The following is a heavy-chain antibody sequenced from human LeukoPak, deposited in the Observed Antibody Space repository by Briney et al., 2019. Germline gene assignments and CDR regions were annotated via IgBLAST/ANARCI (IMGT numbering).Heavy chain of an antibody. Sequence: PSETLSLTCAVYGGSFSDYYWSWIRQPPGKGLEWIGEINHSGNTNYNPSLKSRVTISIDTSKNQFSLKLSSVTAADTAVYYCAREASSGPLEGVDYWGQGTLVTVSS. CDR2: INHSGNT. D-gene: IGHD6-19*01. CDR1: GGSFSDYY. CDR3: AREASSGPLEGVDY. V-gene: IGHV4-34*01. J-gene: IGHJ4*02.